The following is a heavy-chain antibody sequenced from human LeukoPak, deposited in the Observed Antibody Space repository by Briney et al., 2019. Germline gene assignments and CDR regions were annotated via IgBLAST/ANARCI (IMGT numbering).Heavy chain of an antibody. CDR2: INPNSGGT. J-gene: IGHJ3*01. Sequence: GASVKVSCKASGYTFTGYYMHWVRQAPGQGLEWMGWINPNSGGTNYAQKFQGRVTMTRNTSISTAYMELSSLRSEDTAVYYCARVQASSFYYDSSDFWGQGTMVTVSS. CDR3: ARVQASSFYYDSSDF. V-gene: IGHV1-2*02. CDR1: GYTFTGYY. D-gene: IGHD3-22*01.